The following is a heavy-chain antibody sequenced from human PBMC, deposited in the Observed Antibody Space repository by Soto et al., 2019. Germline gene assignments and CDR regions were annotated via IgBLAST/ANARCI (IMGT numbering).Heavy chain of an antibody. Sequence: QVQLQESGPGLVKPSETLSLTCTVSGGSIRDYYWGWIRQSPGKGLGWIGYIYYTGTTKYNPSLKLRVTISVHSSKTQFSLKLDSVTAAATAVYYCASLGGYYQAFDSWGQGTLVTVSS. CDR1: GGSIRDYY. D-gene: IGHD3-22*01. V-gene: IGHV4-59*08. CDR3: ASLGGYYQAFDS. CDR2: IYYTGTT. J-gene: IGHJ4*02.